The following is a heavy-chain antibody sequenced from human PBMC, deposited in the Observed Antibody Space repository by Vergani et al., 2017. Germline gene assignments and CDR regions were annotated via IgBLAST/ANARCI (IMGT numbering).Heavy chain of an antibody. CDR3: ARLVEMATIVDY. Sequence: QVQLQQWGAGLLKPSETLSLTCAVYGGSFSGYYWSWIRQPPGKGLEWIGEINHSGSTNYNPSLKSRVTISVDTSKNQFSLKLSSVTAADTAVYYCARLVEMATIVDYWGQGTLVTVSS. V-gene: IGHV4-34*01. D-gene: IGHD5-24*01. CDR2: INHSGST. CDR1: GGSFSGYY. J-gene: IGHJ4*02.